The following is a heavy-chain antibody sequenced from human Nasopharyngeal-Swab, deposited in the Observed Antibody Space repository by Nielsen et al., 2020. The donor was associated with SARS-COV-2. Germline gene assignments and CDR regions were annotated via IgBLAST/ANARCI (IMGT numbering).Heavy chain of an antibody. CDR2: INAGNGNT. D-gene: IGHD3-22*01. J-gene: IGHJ3*02. CDR3: ARWVWPTYYYNSSGSGRPNAFDI. Sequence: ASVKVSCKASGYTFTSYAMHWVRQAPGQRLEWMGWINAGNGNTKYSQKFQGRVTITRDTSASTAYMEMSSLRSEDTAVYYCARWVWPTYYYNSSGSGRPNAFDIWDQGTMVTVSS. V-gene: IGHV1-3*01. CDR1: GYTFTSYA.